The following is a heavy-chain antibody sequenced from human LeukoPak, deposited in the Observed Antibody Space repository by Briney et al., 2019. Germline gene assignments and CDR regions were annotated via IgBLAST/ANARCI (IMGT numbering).Heavy chain of an antibody. D-gene: IGHD3-9*01. CDR1: GASISSGNYY. CDR2: ISHSGST. Sequence: PSQTLSLTCTVSGASISSGNYYWNWIRQPLGKGPEWIGYISHSGSTYYNPSLKSRVTISVDTSKNQFSLKLSSVTAADTAVYYCARYEDFDWTHLLWGQGTLVTVSS. CDR3: ARYEDFDWTHLL. J-gene: IGHJ4*02. V-gene: IGHV4-30-2*05.